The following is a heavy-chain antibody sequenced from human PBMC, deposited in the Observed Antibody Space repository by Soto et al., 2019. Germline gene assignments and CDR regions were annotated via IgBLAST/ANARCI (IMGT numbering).Heavy chain of an antibody. J-gene: IGHJ4*02. CDR1: GFTFDDYA. V-gene: IGHV3-9*01. Sequence: GGSLRLSCAASGFTFDDYAMHWVRQAPGKGLEWVSGISWNSGSIGYADSVKGRFTISRDNAKNSLYLQMNSLRAEDTALYYCAKEEHRSGWYSGGVGIFGYWGKGTLVTVDS. CDR2: ISWNSGSI. CDR3: AKEEHRSGWYSGGVGIFGY. D-gene: IGHD6-19*01.